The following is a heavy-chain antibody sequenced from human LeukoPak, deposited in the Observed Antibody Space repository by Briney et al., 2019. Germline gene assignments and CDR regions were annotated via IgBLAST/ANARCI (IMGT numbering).Heavy chain of an antibody. V-gene: IGHV3-30*02. CDR1: GFTFSSYG. CDR2: IRYDGSNK. J-gene: IGHJ5*02. D-gene: IGHD3-10*01. CDR3: AKDGSGSYYDNWFDP. Sequence: GGSLRLSCAASGFTFSSYGMHWVRQAPGKGLEWVAFIRYDGSNKYYADSVKGRFTISRNNSKNTLYLQMNSLRAEDTAVYYCAKDGSGSYYDNWFDPWGQGTLVTVSS.